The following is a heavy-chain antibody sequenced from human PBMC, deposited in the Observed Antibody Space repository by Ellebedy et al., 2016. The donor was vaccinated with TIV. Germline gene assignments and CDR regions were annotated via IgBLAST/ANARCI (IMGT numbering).Heavy chain of an antibody. CDR2: INSDGSDT. J-gene: IGHJ3*02. CDR1: GFTFSCCA. D-gene: IGHD2-8*02. CDR3: AAVQYWEAVFDM. Sequence: GESLKISCAASGFTFSCCAMSWVRQAPGKGLVWVSRINSDGSDTAYADSVRGRFTISRDNAKNTLYLQMNSLRAEDTAVYYCAAVQYWEAVFDMWGQGTMVTVSS. V-gene: IGHV3-74*01.